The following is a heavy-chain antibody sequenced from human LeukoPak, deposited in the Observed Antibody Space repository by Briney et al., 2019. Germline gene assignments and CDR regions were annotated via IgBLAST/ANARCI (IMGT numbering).Heavy chain of an antibody. CDR2: ISTSGITI. CDR3: AELGITMIGGV. D-gene: IGHD3-10*02. Sequence: GGSLRLSCAASGFTFSTYIMNWVRQAPGTGLEWVSYISTSGITIYYADSVKGRFTISRDNAKNSLYLQMNSLRAEDTAVYYCAELGITMIGGVWGKGTTVTISS. J-gene: IGHJ6*04. CDR1: GFTFSTYI. V-gene: IGHV3-48*04.